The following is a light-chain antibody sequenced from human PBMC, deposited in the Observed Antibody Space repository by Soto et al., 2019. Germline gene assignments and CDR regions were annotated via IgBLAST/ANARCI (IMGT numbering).Light chain of an antibody. J-gene: IGKJ4*01. CDR2: DTF. V-gene: IGKV3-11*01. Sequence: VVLTQSPGSLSLSPGERATLTCTASQDITTYLAWYQQKPGQAPRLFIYDTFNRASGAPDRFIGSGSGTVFTLTINNVAPEDSAVYYCQQRSSWPLTFGGGTKVEIK. CDR1: QDITTY. CDR3: QQRSSWPLT.